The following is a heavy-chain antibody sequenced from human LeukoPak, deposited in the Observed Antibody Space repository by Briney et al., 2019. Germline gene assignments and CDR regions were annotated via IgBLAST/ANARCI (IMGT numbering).Heavy chain of an antibody. V-gene: IGHV4-4*07. CDR3: ARGDRAVAGAWGWFDP. D-gene: IGHD6-19*01. CDR2: IHASGST. J-gene: IGHJ5*02. CDR1: NGSISSYY. Sequence: PSETLSLTCTVSNGSISSYYWSWIRQLAGKGLEWIGRIHASGSTNYNPSLKSRVTMSVDTPKNQFYLKLRPVTAADTAIYFCARGDRAVAGAWGWFDPWGQGTLVTVSS.